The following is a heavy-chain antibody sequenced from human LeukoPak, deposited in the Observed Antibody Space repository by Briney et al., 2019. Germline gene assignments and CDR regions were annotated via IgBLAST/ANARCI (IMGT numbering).Heavy chain of an antibody. D-gene: IGHD3-22*01. J-gene: IGHJ4*02. CDR2: ISYDGSNK. CDR1: GFTFSSYG. V-gene: IGHV3-30*18. Sequence: GGSLRLSCAASGFTFSSYGMHWVRQAPGKGLEWVAVISYDGSNKYYADSVKGQFTISRDNSKNTLYLQMNSLRAEDTAVYYCAKGAYYYDSSGYYYWGQGTLVTVSS. CDR3: AKGAYYYDSSGYYY.